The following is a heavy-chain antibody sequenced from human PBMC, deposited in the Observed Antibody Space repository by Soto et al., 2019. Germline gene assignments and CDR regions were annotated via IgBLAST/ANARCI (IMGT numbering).Heavy chain of an antibody. Sequence: PGGSLRLSCAASGITFSSYAMSWVRQAPGKGLEWVSAISGSGGSTYYADSVKGRFTISRDNSKNTLYLQMNSLRAEDTAVYYCAKNGTALVYYYGMDVWGQGTTVTVSS. CDR3: AKNGTALVYYYGMDV. V-gene: IGHV3-23*01. CDR2: ISGSGGST. J-gene: IGHJ6*02. D-gene: IGHD5-18*01. CDR1: GITFSSYA.